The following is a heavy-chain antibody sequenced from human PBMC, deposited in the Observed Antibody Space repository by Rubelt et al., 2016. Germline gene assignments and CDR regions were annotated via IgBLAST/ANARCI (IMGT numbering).Heavy chain of an antibody. CDR3: AKDEACSGGSCFHYYYYGMDV. J-gene: IGHJ6*02. V-gene: IGHV3-53*01. Sequence: EVQLVESGGGLIQPGGSLRLSCAASGFTVSSNYMSWVRQAPGKGLEWVSVIYSGGSTYYADSVKGRFTISGDNSKNTLYLQMNSLRAEDTAVYYCAKDEACSGGSCFHYYYYGMDVWGQGTTVTVSS. CDR2: IYSGGST. D-gene: IGHD2-15*01. CDR1: GFTVSSNY.